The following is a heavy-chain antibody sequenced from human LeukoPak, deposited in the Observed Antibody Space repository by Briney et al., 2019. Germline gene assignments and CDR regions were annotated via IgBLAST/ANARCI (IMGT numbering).Heavy chain of an antibody. CDR3: VRDGGCSGGSCYSGWFDP. CDR2: IIPIFGTA. CDR1: GGTFSSYA. J-gene: IGHJ5*02. D-gene: IGHD2-15*01. V-gene: IGHV1-69*05. Sequence: SVKVSCKASGGTFSSYAISWVRQAPGQGLEWMGRIIPIFGTANYAQKFQGRVTITTDESTSTAYMELSSLRSEDTAVYYCVRDGGCSGGSCYSGWFDPWGQGTLVTVSS.